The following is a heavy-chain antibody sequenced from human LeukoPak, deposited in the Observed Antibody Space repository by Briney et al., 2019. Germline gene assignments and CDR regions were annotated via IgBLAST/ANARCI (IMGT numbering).Heavy chain of an antibody. CDR3: ARNRAFGTFDAFDM. Sequence: PGGSLRLSCAASGFTFSSYGMHWVRQAPGKGLEWLAFIRYDGTDESYGASVRGRLTISRDDSLKTLYLQMDSLGHDDTAVYYCARNRAFGTFDAFDMWGQGTMVTVSS. D-gene: IGHD3-10*01. V-gene: IGHV3-30*02. CDR1: GFTFSSYG. CDR2: IRYDGTDE. J-gene: IGHJ3*02.